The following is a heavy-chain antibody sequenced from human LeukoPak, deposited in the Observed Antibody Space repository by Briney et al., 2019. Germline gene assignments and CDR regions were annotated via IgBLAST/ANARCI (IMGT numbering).Heavy chain of an antibody. CDR3: AKDIGSIFDAFDI. D-gene: IGHD2-21*01. J-gene: IGHJ3*02. CDR1: GFTFSSYS. Sequence: GGSLRLSCAASGFTFSSYSMNWVRQAPGKGLEWVSYISSSSSTIYSADSVKGRFTISRDNAKNSLYLQMNSLRAEDTALYYCAKDIGSIFDAFDIWGQGTMVTVSS. V-gene: IGHV3-48*04. CDR2: ISSSSSTI.